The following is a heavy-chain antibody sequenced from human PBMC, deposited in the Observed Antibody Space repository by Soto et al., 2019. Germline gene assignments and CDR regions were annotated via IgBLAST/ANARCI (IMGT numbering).Heavy chain of an antibody. Sequence: PGESLKISCPGSGYSFTSYWNGWVRQMPGKGLEWMGIIYPGDSDTRYSPSFQGQVTISADKSISTAYLQWSSLKASDTAMYYCARLSRTGDLYYYYYGMDVWGQGTTVTVSS. CDR1: GYSFTSYW. D-gene: IGHD7-27*01. CDR2: IYPGDSDT. V-gene: IGHV5-51*01. CDR3: ARLSRTGDLYYYYYGMDV. J-gene: IGHJ6*02.